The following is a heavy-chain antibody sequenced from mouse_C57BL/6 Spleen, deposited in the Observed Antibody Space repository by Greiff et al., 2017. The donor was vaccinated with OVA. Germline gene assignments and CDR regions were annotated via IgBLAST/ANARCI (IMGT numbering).Heavy chain of an antibody. J-gene: IGHJ3*01. V-gene: IGHV1-53*01. CDR2: INPSTGGT. CDR1: GYTFTSYW. D-gene: IGHD3-1*01. CDR3: ARSGGTGWFAY. Sequence: QVQLQQPGTELVKPGASVKLSCKASGYTFTSYWMHWVKQRPGQGLEWIGNINPSTGGTNYNEKFTSKATLTVDKSSSTAYRQRSSLASEDSVVYDCARSGGTGWFAYWGQGTLVTVSA.